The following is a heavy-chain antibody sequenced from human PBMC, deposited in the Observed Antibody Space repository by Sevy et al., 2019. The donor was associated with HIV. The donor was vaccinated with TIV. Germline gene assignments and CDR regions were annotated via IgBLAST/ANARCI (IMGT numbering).Heavy chain of an antibody. V-gene: IGHV3-23*01. D-gene: IGHD3-10*01. CDR1: GFTFSTYA. J-gene: IGHJ4*02. CDR2: ISLSGGDT. CDR3: AKDRVSGTYYTGDFDY. Sequence: GGSLRLSCAASGFTFSTYAMTWVRQAPGKGLEWVSVISLSGGDTYYTESVRGRFTISRDNSKNTLYLQMNSLIAEETAVYYCAKDRVSGTYYTGDFDYWGQGTLVTVSS.